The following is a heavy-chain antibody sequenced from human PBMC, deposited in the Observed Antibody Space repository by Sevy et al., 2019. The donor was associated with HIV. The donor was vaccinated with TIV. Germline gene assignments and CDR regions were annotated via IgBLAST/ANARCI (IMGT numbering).Heavy chain of an antibody. V-gene: IGHV3-30*18. D-gene: IGHD3-3*01. J-gene: IGHJ3*02. CDR3: AKESGSYYDFWSGHDAFDI. Sequence: GGSLRLSCAASGFNFSSYGMHWVRQAPGKGLEWVAVISYDGSSKYYAESVKGRFTISRDNSKNTLYLQIISLRAEDTAVYYCAKESGSYYDFWSGHDAFDIWGQGTMVTVSS. CDR1: GFNFSSYG. CDR2: ISYDGSSK.